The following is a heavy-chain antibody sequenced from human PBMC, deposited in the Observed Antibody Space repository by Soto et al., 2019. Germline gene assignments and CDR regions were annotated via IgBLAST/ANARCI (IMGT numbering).Heavy chain of an antibody. CDR2: ISYDGSNK. V-gene: IGHV3-30-3*01. CDR1: GFTFSSYA. CDR3: ARVPTGYSSGWYAN. D-gene: IGHD6-19*01. J-gene: IGHJ4*02. Sequence: QVQLVESGGGVVQPGRSLRLSCAASGFTFSSYAMHWVRQAPGKGLEWVAVISYDGSNKYYADSVKGRFTISRDNSKNTLYLQMNSLRAEDTAVYYCARVPTGYSSGWYANWGQGTLVIVSS.